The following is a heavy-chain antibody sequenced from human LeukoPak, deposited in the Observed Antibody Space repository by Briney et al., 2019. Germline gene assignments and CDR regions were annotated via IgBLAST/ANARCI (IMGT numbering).Heavy chain of an antibody. D-gene: IGHD1-26*01. CDR2: IYQSGTTYEST. CDR1: GDSISSTNYY. V-gene: IGHV4-39*07. Sequence: SETLSLTCSVSGDSISSTNYYWGWIRQPPGEGLEWIGSIYQSGTTYESTYYNPSLRSRVSLSVDTSKNQFSLKLSSVTAADTAVYYCARAQKWELGDDWGQGTLVTVSS. CDR3: ARAQKWELGDD. J-gene: IGHJ4*02.